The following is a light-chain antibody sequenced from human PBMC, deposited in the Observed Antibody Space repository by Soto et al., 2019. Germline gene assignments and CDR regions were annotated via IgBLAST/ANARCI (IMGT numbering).Light chain of an antibody. V-gene: IGKV3-11*01. Sequence: EIVLTQSPATLSLSPGERATLSCRASQSVSSYLAWYQQKPGQAPRLLIYDASNRATGIPARFSGSGSGTDFTLTISSLEREDFAVYYCQQRRNWLTFGPGTKVDIK. CDR2: DAS. J-gene: IGKJ3*01. CDR3: QQRRNWLT. CDR1: QSVSSY.